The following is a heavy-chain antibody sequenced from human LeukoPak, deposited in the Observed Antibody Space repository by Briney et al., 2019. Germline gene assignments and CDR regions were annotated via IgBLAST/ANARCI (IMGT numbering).Heavy chain of an antibody. CDR1: GFTFNSYA. Sequence: GGSLRLSCAASGFTFNSYAMHWVRQAPGKGLEWVAVISYDGSKKNYADSVKGRFTISRDNSKNTLYLQMNSLRTEDTAVYYCARGQPYYYGSGSSDYWGQGTLVTVSS. D-gene: IGHD3-10*01. J-gene: IGHJ4*02. CDR2: ISYDGSKK. CDR3: ARGQPYYYGSGSSDY. V-gene: IGHV3-30-3*01.